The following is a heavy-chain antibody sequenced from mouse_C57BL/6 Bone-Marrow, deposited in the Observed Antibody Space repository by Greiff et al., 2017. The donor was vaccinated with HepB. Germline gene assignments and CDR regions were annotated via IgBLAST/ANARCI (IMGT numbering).Heavy chain of an antibody. CDR1: GFSFTSYG. CDR2: IWSGGST. J-gene: IGHJ2*01. D-gene: IGHD3-2*02. Sequence: VKLLESGPGLVQPSQSLSITCTVSGFSFTSYGVHWVRQSPGKGLEWLGVIWSGGSTDYNAAFISRLSISKDNSKSQVFFKMNSLQADDTAIYYCARRGRTAQALDYWGQGTTLTVSS. V-gene: IGHV2-2*01. CDR3: ARRGRTAQALDY.